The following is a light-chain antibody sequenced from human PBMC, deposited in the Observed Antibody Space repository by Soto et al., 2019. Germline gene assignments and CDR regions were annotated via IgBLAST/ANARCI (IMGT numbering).Light chain of an antibody. CDR2: DVS. V-gene: IGLV2-14*01. J-gene: IGLJ1*01. CDR3: SSSTSISTRV. Sequence: QSVLTQPASVSGSPGQSITISCTGTSSDVGGYNYVSWYQQHPGKAPKLMIYDVSNRPSGVSNRFSGSKSGNTASLSISGLQADYEADYYCSSSTSISTRVFVPGTLVTVL. CDR1: SSDVGGYNY.